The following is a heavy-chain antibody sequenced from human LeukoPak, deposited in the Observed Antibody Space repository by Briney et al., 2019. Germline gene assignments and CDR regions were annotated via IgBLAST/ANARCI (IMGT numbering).Heavy chain of an antibody. V-gene: IGHV4-31*03. J-gene: IGHJ4*02. CDR2: IYYSGST. D-gene: IGHD3-22*01. CDR3: ARGSLSKTYYYDTSGYYSFDY. CDR1: GGSISSGGYY. Sequence: SETLSLTCTVSGGSISSGGYYWSWIPQHPGKGLEWIGYIYYSGSTYDNPSLKSRVTISVDTSKNQFSLKLSSVTAADTAVYYCARGSLSKTYYYDTSGYYSFDYWGQGTLVTVSS.